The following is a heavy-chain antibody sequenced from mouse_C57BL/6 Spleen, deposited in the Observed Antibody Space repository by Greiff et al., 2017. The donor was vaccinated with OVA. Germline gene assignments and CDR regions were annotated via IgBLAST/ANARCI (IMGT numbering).Heavy chain of an antibody. D-gene: IGHD1-1*01. CDR2: LYPRSGNT. V-gene: IGHV1-81*01. J-gene: IGHJ2*01. CDR1: GYTFTSYG. Sequence: VKLMESGAELARPGASVKLSCKASGYTFTSYGISWVKQRTGQGLEWIGELYPRSGNTYYNEKFKGTAPLTSYKSSSTADRELRSLTSEDSAVYFCARTTYYCSSSYFDYWGQGTTRTVSS. CDR3: ARTTYYCSSSYFDY.